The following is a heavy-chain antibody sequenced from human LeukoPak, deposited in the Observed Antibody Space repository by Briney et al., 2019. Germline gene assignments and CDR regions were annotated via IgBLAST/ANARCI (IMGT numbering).Heavy chain of an antibody. CDR1: GGSISSDYY. D-gene: IGHD6-19*01. Sequence: SEILSLTCTVSGGSISSDYYWGWIRQSPGKGLEWIGSIYYSGTSYYNPSLKSRVTISVDTSKNQFSLNPRSVTAADTAVYYCARPRKSSTVVAGYGLDVWGQGTTVTVSS. CDR2: IYYSGTS. J-gene: IGHJ6*02. V-gene: IGHV4-39*01. CDR3: ARPRKSSTVVAGYGLDV.